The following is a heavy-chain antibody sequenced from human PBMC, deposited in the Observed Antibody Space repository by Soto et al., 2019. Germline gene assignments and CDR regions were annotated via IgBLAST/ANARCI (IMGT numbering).Heavy chain of an antibody. CDR1: GGSFSSSSHY. CDR3: ARRSHTNWPAY. J-gene: IGHJ4*01. CDR2: IYYDGRT. V-gene: IGHV4-39*01. Sequence: PSETLSLTCTVSGGSFSSSSHYWVWIRQSPGKGLEWVGSIYYDGRTYYNASLKSRVTISVDTSKNQFSLKVNSVTVADTAVYYCARRSHTNWPAYWGHGTQVTVSS. D-gene: IGHD2-8*01.